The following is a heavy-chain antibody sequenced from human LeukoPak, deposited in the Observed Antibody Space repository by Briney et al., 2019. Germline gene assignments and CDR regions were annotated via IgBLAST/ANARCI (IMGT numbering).Heavy chain of an antibody. Sequence: GGSLRLSCAASGITFSTFRMNWVRQAPGKGLEWVSSIGSNSRNIYFADSLKGRFTISRDNAKNSLYLQMNSLRAEDTALYYCARSIAAAANYFDYWGQGTLVTVSS. CDR3: ARSIAAAANYFDY. D-gene: IGHD6-13*01. J-gene: IGHJ4*02. CDR1: GITFSTFR. V-gene: IGHV3-21*04. CDR2: IGSNSRNI.